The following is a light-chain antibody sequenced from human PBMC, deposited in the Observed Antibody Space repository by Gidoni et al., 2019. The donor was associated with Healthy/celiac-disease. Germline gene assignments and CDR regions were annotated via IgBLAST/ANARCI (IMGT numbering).Light chain of an antibody. CDR2: GAS. CDR3: QQYNNWPPGET. V-gene: IGKV3-15*01. J-gene: IGKJ2*01. Sequence: EIVTTQSPATLSVSPGERATLSCRASQSVSSNLAWYQQKPGQAPRILIYGASTRATGIPARFSGSGSGTEFTLTISSLQSEDFAVYYCQQYNNWPPGETFXQXTELEIK. CDR1: QSVSSN.